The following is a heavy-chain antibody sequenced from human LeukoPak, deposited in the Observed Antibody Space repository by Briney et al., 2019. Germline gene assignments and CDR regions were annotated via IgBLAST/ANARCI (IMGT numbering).Heavy chain of an antibody. Sequence: KPSETPSLTCAVYGGSFSGYYWSWIRQPPGKGLEWIGEINHSGSTNYNPSLKSRVTISVDTSKNQFSLKLSSVTAADTAVYYCARGRGDSSSWYSYYYYYMDVWGKGTTVTVSS. J-gene: IGHJ6*03. D-gene: IGHD6-13*01. CDR2: INHSGST. CDR1: GGSFSGYY. CDR3: ARGRGDSSSWYSYYYYYMDV. V-gene: IGHV4-34*01.